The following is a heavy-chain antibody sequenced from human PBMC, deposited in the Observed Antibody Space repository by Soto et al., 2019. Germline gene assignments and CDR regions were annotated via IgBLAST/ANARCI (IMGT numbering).Heavy chain of an antibody. V-gene: IGHV5-10-1*03. J-gene: IGHJ6*02. Sequence: EVQLVQSGAEVKKPGESLRISCKGSGYSFTSYWISWVRQMPGKGLEWMGRIDPSDSYTNYSPSFQGHVTISADKSISTAYLQWSSLKASDTAMYYCARLTVTTFGATGYYYYGMDVWGQGTTVTVSS. CDR1: GYSFTSYW. CDR3: ARLTVTTFGATGYYYYGMDV. D-gene: IGHD3-16*01. CDR2: IDPSDSYT.